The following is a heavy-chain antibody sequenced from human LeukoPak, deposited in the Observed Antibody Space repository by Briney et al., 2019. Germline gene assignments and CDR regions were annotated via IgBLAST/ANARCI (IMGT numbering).Heavy chain of an antibody. CDR2: IYYSGST. V-gene: IGHV4-61*01. D-gene: IGHD6-19*01. Sequence: SETLSLTCTVSGGSIGGSISSYYWSWIRQPPGKGLEWIGYIYYSGSTNYNPSLKSRVTISVDTSKNQFSLKLSSVTAADTAVYYCARVRYSSGWYPFDYWGQGTLVTVSS. J-gene: IGHJ4*02. CDR3: ARVRYSSGWYPFDY. CDR1: GGSIGGSISSYY.